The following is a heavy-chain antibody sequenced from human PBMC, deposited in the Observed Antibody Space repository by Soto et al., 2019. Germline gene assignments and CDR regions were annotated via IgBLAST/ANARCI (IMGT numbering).Heavy chain of an antibody. D-gene: IGHD6-13*01. CDR2: ISGSGGST. Sequence: GGSLRPSCAASGFTFSSYAMSWVRQAPGKGLEWVSAISGSGGSTYYADSVKGRFTISRDNSKNTLYLQMNSLRAEDTAVYYCAKRIAAAGDYYYYGMDVWGQGTTVTVSS. CDR3: AKRIAAAGDYYYYGMDV. V-gene: IGHV3-23*01. J-gene: IGHJ6*02. CDR1: GFTFSSYA.